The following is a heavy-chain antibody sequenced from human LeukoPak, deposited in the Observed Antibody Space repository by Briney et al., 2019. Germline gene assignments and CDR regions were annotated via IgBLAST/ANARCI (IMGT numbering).Heavy chain of an antibody. CDR1: GGSISSSSYY. D-gene: IGHD3-10*01. CDR2: IYYSGST. CDR3: AKDRGSTWFGGFDY. J-gene: IGHJ4*02. V-gene: IGHV4-39*07. Sequence: SETLSLTCTVSGGSISSSSYYWGWIRQPPGKGLEWIGSIYYSGSTYYDPSLKSRVTISVDTSKNQFSLKLSSVTAADTAVYYCAKDRGSTWFGGFDYWGQGTLVTVSS.